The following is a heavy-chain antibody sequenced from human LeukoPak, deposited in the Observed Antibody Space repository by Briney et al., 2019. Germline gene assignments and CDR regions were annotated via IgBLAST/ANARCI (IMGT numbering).Heavy chain of an antibody. V-gene: IGHV3-30*19. J-gene: IGHJ4*02. CDR3: ARIVGSASRNY. D-gene: IGHD1-26*01. CDR1: GFTFSSYG. CDR2: ISYDGSNK. Sequence: GGSLRLSCAASGFTFSSYGMHWVRQAPGKGLEWVAVISYDGSNKYYADSVKGRFTISRDNSKNTLYLQMNSLRAEDTAVYYCARIVGSASRNYWGQGTLVTVSS.